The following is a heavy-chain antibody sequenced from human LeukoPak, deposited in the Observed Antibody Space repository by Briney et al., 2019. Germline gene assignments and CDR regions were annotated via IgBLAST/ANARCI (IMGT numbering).Heavy chain of an antibody. Sequence: SVKVSCKASGGTFSSYAISWVRQAPGQGLEWMGGIIPIFGTANYAQKFQGRVTITADKSTSTAYMELSSLRSEDTAVYYCAREEACSGGSCYSGNFDYWGQGTLVTVSS. CDR2: IIPIFGTA. D-gene: IGHD2-15*01. J-gene: IGHJ4*02. V-gene: IGHV1-69*06. CDR3: AREEACSGGSCYSGNFDY. CDR1: GGTFSSYA.